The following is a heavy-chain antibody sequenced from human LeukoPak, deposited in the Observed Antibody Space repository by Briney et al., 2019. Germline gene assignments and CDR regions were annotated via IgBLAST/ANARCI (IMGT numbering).Heavy chain of an antibody. CDR3: ARGFLEYDSSGYYFYYFDY. V-gene: IGHV5-51*01. CDR2: IYPGDSDT. J-gene: IGHJ4*02. Sequence: HGESLKISCEGSGCSFTDYWIAWVRQMPGKGLEWMGIIYPGDSDTRYSPSFQGQVTISADKSISTAYLQRSSLKASDTAMYYCARGFLEYDSSGYYFYYFDYWGQGTLVTVSS. D-gene: IGHD3-22*01. CDR1: GCSFTDYW.